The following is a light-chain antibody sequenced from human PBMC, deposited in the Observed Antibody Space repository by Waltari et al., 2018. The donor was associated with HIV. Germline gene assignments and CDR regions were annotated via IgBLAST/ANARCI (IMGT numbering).Light chain of an antibody. CDR2: KDS. V-gene: IGLV3-16*01. CDR3: LSADNSGTYWM. Sequence: SYELPQPPSVSVSLGQMARITCSGEALPKKYTSWYQQTQGQATVLGRYKDSERPAGIPERFSGSSSGTIVTLTIRGVQAEDEADYYCLSADNSGTYWMFGGGTKLTVL. J-gene: IGLJ3*02. CDR1: ALPKKY.